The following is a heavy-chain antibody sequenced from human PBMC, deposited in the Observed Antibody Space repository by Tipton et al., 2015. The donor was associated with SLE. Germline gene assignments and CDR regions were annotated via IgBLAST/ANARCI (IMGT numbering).Heavy chain of an antibody. V-gene: IGHV4-61*01. Sequence: TLSLTCTVSGGSISSGSYYWSWIRQPPGKGLEWIGYIYYSGSTNYNPSLKSRVTRSVDTSKNQFSLKLSSVTAADTAVYYCAREIAYGAFDIWGQGTMVTVSS. CDR1: GGSISSGSYY. J-gene: IGHJ3*02. D-gene: IGHD2-21*01. CDR3: AREIAYGAFDI. CDR2: IYYSGST.